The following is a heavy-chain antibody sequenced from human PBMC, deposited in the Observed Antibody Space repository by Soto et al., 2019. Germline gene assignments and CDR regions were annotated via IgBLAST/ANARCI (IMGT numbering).Heavy chain of an antibody. J-gene: IGHJ4*02. CDR1: GFTFTRYS. Sequence: EVQLVESGGGLVKPGGSLRLSWAASGFTFTRYSMNWVRQAPAKGLEWVSSISSTTNYIYYGDSMKGRFTISRDNAKNSLYLEMNSLRAEDTALYYCARESEDLTSNFDCCGQGTLVTVSS. V-gene: IGHV3-21*06. CDR3: ARESEDLTSNFDC. CDR2: ISSTTNYI.